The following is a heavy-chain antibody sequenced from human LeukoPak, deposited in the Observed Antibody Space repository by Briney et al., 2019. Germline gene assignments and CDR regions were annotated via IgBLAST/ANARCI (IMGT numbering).Heavy chain of an antibody. J-gene: IGHJ5*02. CDR2: VYYGGNT. D-gene: IGHD5-24*01. Sequence: PSETLSLTCTVSGGSISSTSYYWDWVRQPPGKGLEWIGNVYYGGNTFYNSSLESRVTISVDTSKNQFSLKLSSVTAADTAVYYCARHLPLKDGYNWEWFDPWGQGTLVTVSS. CDR1: GGSISSTSYY. V-gene: IGHV4-39*01. CDR3: ARHLPLKDGYNWEWFDP.